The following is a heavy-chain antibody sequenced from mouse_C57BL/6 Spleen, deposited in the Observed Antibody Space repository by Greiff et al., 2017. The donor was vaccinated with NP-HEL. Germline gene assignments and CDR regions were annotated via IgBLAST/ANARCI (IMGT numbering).Heavy chain of an antibody. CDR2: IDPENGDT. Sequence: EVKLQESGAELVRPGASVKLSCTASGFTIKDDYMHWVKQRPEQGLEWIGWIDPENGDTEYASKFQGKATITADTSSNTAYLQLSSLTSEDTAVYYCSTLLHPFAYWGQGTLVTVSA. CDR3: STLLHPFAY. J-gene: IGHJ3*01. CDR1: GFTIKDDY. V-gene: IGHV14-4*01. D-gene: IGHD1-2*01.